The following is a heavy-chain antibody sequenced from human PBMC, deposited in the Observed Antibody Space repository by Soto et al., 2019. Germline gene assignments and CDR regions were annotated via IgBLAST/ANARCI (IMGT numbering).Heavy chain of an antibody. J-gene: IGHJ4*02. CDR2: MNPNTGST. CDR3: ARGLSSYSEY. CDR1: GYSFTDYD. V-gene: IGHV1-8*02. Sequence: QVQVVQSGAVVKKPGASVKVSCKASGYSFTDYDINWVRQAAGQGLEWMGWMNPNTGSTAYAQKFEGRLTLTRDTSISAAYMDLRSLTSEDTAVYYCARGLSSYSEYWDQGTLV. D-gene: IGHD6-13*01.